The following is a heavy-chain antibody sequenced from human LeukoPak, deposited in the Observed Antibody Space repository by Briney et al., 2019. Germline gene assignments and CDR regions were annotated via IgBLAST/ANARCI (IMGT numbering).Heavy chain of an antibody. CDR2: INHSGST. Sequence: SETLSLTCAVYGGSLSGYYWSWIRQPPGKGLEWIGEINHSGSTNYNPSLKSRVTISVDTSKNQFSLKLSSVTAADTAVYYCARGRGFEEGATYFDYWGQGTLVTVSS. V-gene: IGHV4-34*01. D-gene: IGHD1-26*01. CDR3: ARGRGFEEGATYFDY. J-gene: IGHJ4*02. CDR1: GGSLSGYY.